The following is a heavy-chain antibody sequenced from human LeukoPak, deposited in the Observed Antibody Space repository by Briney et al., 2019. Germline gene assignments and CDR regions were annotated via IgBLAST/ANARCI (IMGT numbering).Heavy chain of an antibody. J-gene: IGHJ4*02. CDR2: INQDGSKK. CDR3: AREICGMDS. V-gene: IGHV3-7*01. Sequence: GGSLRLSCAASGFTFGSYWLSWVRQAPGKGLEWVANINQDGSKKNYVDSVKGRFTTSRDNAKNSVYLQMDSLRAGDTAVYDCAREICGMDSWGQGTPVAVSS. CDR1: GFTFGSYW. D-gene: IGHD1-14*01.